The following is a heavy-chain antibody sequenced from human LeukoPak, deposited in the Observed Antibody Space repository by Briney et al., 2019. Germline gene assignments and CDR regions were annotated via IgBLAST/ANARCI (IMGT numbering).Heavy chain of an antibody. J-gene: IGHJ4*02. CDR1: GFTFNRFY. CDR2: ISSNGATT. D-gene: IGHD3-22*01. Sequence: GGSLRLSCSASGFTFNRFYLHWVRQAPGKGLEFVSHISSNGATTYYADSVKGRFTISRDNSKNTLYLQMNSLRAEDTAVYYCAKDNYYDTSAFVDYWGQGTLVTVSS. V-gene: IGHV3-64*04. CDR3: AKDNYYDTSAFVDY.